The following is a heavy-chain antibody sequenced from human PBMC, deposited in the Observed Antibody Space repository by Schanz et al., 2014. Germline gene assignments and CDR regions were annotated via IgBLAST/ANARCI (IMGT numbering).Heavy chain of an antibody. Sequence: QILLVQPGPEVKKPGASVTVSCKASGYDFHIYAYSWVRQAPGQGPEWIGWISGYTGDTKYAQKFQHRVNMTTDRTTSTVYMELRSLRFDDTAVYFCARVSMEFERGKSYYYYMDVWGRGTTVTVSS. J-gene: IGHJ6*03. CDR3: ARVSMEFERGKSYYYYMDV. CDR2: ISGYTGDT. V-gene: IGHV1-18*01. D-gene: IGHD3-10*01. CDR1: GYDFHIYA.